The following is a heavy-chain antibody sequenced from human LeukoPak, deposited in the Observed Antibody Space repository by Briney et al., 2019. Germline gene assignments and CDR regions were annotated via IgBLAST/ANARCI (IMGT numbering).Heavy chain of an antibody. CDR3: ARDDSVGGSYYAHNFDY. J-gene: IGHJ4*02. CDR1: GYTFTGYY. D-gene: IGHD1-26*01. Sequence: ASVKVSCKASGYTFTGYYVNWVRQAPGQGLEWMGWISAYNGNTNYAQKLQGRVTMTTDTSTSTAYMELRSLRSDDTAVYYCARDDSVGGSYYAHNFDYWGQGTLVTVSS. V-gene: IGHV1-18*04. CDR2: ISAYNGNT.